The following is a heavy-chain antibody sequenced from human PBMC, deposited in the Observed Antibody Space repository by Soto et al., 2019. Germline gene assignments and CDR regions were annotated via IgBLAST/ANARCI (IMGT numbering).Heavy chain of an antibody. D-gene: IGHD4-17*01. Sequence: XSVKVSCKASGYTFTSYAMHWVRQAPGQRLEWMGWINAGNGNTKYSQKFQGRVTITRDTSASTAYMELSSLRSEDTAVYYCARDRARLRSTVKRARYYYYGMDVWGQGTTVTVSS. V-gene: IGHV1-3*01. CDR3: ARDRARLRSTVKRARYYYYGMDV. CDR2: INAGNGNT. CDR1: GYTFTSYA. J-gene: IGHJ6*02.